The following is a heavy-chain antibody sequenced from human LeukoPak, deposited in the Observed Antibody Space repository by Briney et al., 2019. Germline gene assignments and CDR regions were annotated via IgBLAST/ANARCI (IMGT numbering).Heavy chain of an antibody. J-gene: IGHJ4*02. CDR1: GFTFDDYA. CDR3: AKDNELRGYSYGFFDY. Sequence: GGSLRLSCAASGFTFDDYAMHWVRQAPGKGLEWVSLISWDGGSTYYADSVKGRFTISRDNSKNSLYLQMNSLRAEDTALYYCAKDNELRGYSYGFFDYWGQGTLVTVSS. V-gene: IGHV3-43D*03. CDR2: ISWDGGST. D-gene: IGHD5-18*01.